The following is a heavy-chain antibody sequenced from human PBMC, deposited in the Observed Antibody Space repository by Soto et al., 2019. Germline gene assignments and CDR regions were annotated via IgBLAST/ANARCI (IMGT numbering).Heavy chain of an antibody. D-gene: IGHD3-22*01. CDR1: GYRFTSYW. Sequence: GESLKISCRTSGYRFTSYWIAWVRQMPGKGLVWMGIIFPSDSDTRYSPSFQGQVTISADRSTRTVFLLWASLKASDTAVYFCARKDKSGYFNWFDPWGQGTLVTVSS. V-gene: IGHV5-51*01. CDR3: ARKDKSGYFNWFDP. J-gene: IGHJ5*02. CDR2: IFPSDSDT.